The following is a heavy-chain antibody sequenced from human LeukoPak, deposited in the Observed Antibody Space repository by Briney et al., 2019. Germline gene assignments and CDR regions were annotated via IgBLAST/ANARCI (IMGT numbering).Heavy chain of an antibody. Sequence: SQTLSLTCAISGDSVSSNSAAWNWIRQSPSRGLEWLGRTSYRSKWYNDYAVSVKSRITINPDTSKNQFSLNLNSVTAADTAVYYCARREVVDIVPTIPLSGYWGLGSLVIVSS. J-gene: IGHJ4*02. CDR1: GDSVSSNSAA. CDR2: TSYRSKWYN. CDR3: ARREVVDIVPTIPLSGY. V-gene: IGHV6-1*01. D-gene: IGHD5-12*01.